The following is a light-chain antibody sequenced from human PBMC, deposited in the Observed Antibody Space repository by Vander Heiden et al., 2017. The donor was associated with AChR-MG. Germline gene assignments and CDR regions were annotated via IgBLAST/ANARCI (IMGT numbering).Light chain of an antibody. CDR3: QQLNSYPLYT. V-gene: IGKV1-9*01. J-gene: IGKJ2*01. CDR1: QGISSY. Sequence: QLTPSPSFLSASVGDRVTITCRASQGISSYLAWYQQKPGKAPKLLIYAASTLQSGVPSGFSGSGSGTEVTLTISSLQPEDFATYYCQQLNSYPLYTFGQGTKLEIK. CDR2: AAS.